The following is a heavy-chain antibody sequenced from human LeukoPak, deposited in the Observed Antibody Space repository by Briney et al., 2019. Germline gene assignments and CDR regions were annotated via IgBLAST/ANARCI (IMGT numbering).Heavy chain of an antibody. CDR1: GFIVSSHY. V-gene: IGHV3-66*01. CDR3: ARDVPPAADAFDI. D-gene: IGHD6-13*01. Sequence: GGSLRLSCAASGFIVSSHYMNWVRQAPGKGLEWVSVIYTGDRTYYADSVKGRFIISRDNSKNTVSLQMNSLGAEDTAVYYCARDVPPAADAFDIWGQGTMVTVSS. CDR2: IYTGDRT. J-gene: IGHJ3*02.